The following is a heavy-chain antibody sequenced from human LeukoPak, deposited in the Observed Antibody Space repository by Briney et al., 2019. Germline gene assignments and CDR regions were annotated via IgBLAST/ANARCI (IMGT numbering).Heavy chain of an antibody. V-gene: IGHV3-30*02. CDR3: AKDLMIVVVKPDAFDI. CDR2: IRYDGSNK. D-gene: IGHD3-22*01. J-gene: IGHJ3*02. Sequence: GGSLRLSCAASGFTFSSYGMHWVRQAPGKGLEWVAFIRYDGSNKYYADSVKGRFTISRDNSKNTLYLQMNSLRAEDTAVYYCAKDLMIVVVKPDAFDIWGQGTMVTVSS. CDR1: GFTFSSYG.